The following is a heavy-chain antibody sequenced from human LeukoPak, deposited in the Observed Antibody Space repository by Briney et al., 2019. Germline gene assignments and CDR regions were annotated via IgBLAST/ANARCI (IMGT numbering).Heavy chain of an antibody. CDR1: GFTFSSYS. CDR2: ISSSSSYI. Sequence: PGGSLRLSCAASGFTFSSYSMNWVRQAPGKGLEWVSSISSSSSYIYYADSVKGRFTISRDNAKNSLYLQMNSLRAEDTAVYYCARDRRDFWSGYYPYYFDYWGQGTLVTVSS. J-gene: IGHJ4*02. V-gene: IGHV3-21*01. CDR3: ARDRRDFWSGYYPYYFDY. D-gene: IGHD3-3*01.